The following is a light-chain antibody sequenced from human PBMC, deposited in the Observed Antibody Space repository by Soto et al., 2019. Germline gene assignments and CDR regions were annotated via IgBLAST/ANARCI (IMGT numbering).Light chain of an antibody. Sequence: AIQMTQSPSSLSDAVGDRVTITCRASQGIRNDLGWYQQKRGKAPKLLIYAASSLQSGVPSRFSGSGSGTDFTLTISTLQPEVFSSYYCRHHXNYPYPFAQGT. J-gene: IGKJ2*01. CDR3: RHHXNYPYP. V-gene: IGKV1-6*01. CDR2: AAS. CDR1: QGIRND.